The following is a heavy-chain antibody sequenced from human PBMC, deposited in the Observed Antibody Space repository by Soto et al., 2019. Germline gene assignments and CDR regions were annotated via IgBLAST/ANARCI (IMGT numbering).Heavy chain of an antibody. Sequence: QVEVVESGGGVVQPGRSLRLSCAGSGFTFSSYGIHWVRQAPGKGLEWVALISYDGGNEKYTESVKDRFTISRDDSHNVAYLQMSSLRTEDTAMYYCAKDRYSGTYPTDFDYWGQGSLVTVSS. V-gene: IGHV3-30*18. CDR3: AKDRYSGTYPTDFDY. CDR2: ISYDGGNE. J-gene: IGHJ4*02. D-gene: IGHD1-26*01. CDR1: GFTFSSYG.